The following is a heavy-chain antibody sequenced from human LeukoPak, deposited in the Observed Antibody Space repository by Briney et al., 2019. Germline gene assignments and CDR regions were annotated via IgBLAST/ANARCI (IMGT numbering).Heavy chain of an antibody. D-gene: IGHD3-10*01. CDR2: ISSSGSII. CDR1: GFTFSSNE. V-gene: IGHV3-48*03. Sequence: PGGSLRLSCAASGFTFSSNEMNWVRQAPGKGLEWVSYISSSGSIIEYADSVKGRFIISRDNPKNSLYFQMNSLSAEDTAVYYCARLRRGSWSYKFDLWGQGTLVTVSS. CDR3: ARLRRGSWSYKFDL. J-gene: IGHJ4*02.